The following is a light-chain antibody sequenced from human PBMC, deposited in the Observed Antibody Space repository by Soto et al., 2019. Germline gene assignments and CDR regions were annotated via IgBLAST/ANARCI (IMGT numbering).Light chain of an antibody. J-gene: IGLJ2*01. CDR2: GSN. V-gene: IGLV1-44*01. Sequence: ALTQPPSTSGTPGQRVTISCSGGSSNIGTYTVSWYQQFPETAPKLLIYGSNQRPSGVPDRFSGSKSGTSASLSIGGLHSEDEADYYCAAWDDSLNGPTFGGGTKVTVL. CDR3: AAWDDSLNGPT. CDR1: SSNIGTYT.